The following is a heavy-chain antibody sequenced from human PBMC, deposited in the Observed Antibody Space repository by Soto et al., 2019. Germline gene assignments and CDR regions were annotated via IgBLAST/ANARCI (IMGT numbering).Heavy chain of an antibody. V-gene: IGHV3-23*01. J-gene: IGHJ3*02. CDR2: ISGSAGST. CDR3: AKGILWLGELFDAFDI. CDR1: GFTFSSYA. D-gene: IGHD3-10*01. Sequence: EVQLLESGGGLVQPGGSLRLSCAASGFTFSSYAMSWVRQAPGKGLEWVSAISGSAGSTHYADSVKGRLTISRDNSTNTLYLQMNSLRAEDTAVYYGAKGILWLGELFDAFDIWGQGTMVTVSS.